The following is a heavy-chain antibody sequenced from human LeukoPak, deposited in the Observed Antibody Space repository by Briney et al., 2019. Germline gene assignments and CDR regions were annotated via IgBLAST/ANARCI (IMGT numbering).Heavy chain of an antibody. CDR1: GFTFSSYS. D-gene: IGHD6-19*01. V-gene: IGHV3-21*01. Sequence: GGSLRLSCAASGFTFSSYSMNWVRQAPGKGLDWVSSISSSSSYIYYADSVKGRFTISRDNAKNSLYLQMNSLRAEDTAVYYCATNEKAVAGTRKDYWGQGTLVTVSS. CDR3: ATNEKAVAGTRKDY. J-gene: IGHJ4*02. CDR2: ISSSSSYI.